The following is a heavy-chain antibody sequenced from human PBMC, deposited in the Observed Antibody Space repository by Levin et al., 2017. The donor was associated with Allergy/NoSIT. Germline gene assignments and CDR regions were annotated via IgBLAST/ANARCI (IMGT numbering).Heavy chain of an antibody. D-gene: IGHD3-22*01. Sequence: PGESLKISCKASGYTFTSYGISWVRQAPGQGLEWMGWISAYNGNTNYAQKLQGRVTMTTDTSTSTAYMELRSLRSDDTAVYYCARVPHVQVITIYYYGMDVWGQGTTVTVSS. CDR1: GYTFTSYG. CDR2: ISAYNGNT. V-gene: IGHV1-18*01. J-gene: IGHJ6*02. CDR3: ARVPHVQVITIYYYGMDV.